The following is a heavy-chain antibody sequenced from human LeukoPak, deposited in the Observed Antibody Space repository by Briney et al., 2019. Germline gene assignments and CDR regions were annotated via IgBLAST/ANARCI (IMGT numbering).Heavy chain of an antibody. J-gene: IGHJ5*02. Sequence: SETLSLTYAVYGGSFSGYYWSWIRQPPGKGLEWIGEINHSGSTNYNPPLKSRVTISVDTSKNQFSLKLSSVTAADTAVYYCAKRDTAMARAFGGFDPWGQGTLVTVSS. CDR1: GGSFSGYY. CDR3: AKRDTAMARAFGGFDP. CDR2: INHSGST. D-gene: IGHD5-18*01. V-gene: IGHV4-34*01.